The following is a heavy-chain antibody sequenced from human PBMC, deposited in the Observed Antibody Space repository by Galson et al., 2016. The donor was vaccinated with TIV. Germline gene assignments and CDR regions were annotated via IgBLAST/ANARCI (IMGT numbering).Heavy chain of an antibody. D-gene: IGHD3-22*01. J-gene: IGHJ6*02. V-gene: IGHV1-18*04. CDR1: GYTFSYYG. CDR2: ISGHSGNT. Sequence: SVKVSCKASGYTFSYYGISWVRRAPGQGLEWMGWISGHSGNTDYARKFQGRLVMTTDTSTGTAFMEVRSLTSDDTAVYYCARDRGSMTMILVVDYYYGMDAWGQGTTVTVSS. CDR3: ARDRGSMTMILVVDYYYGMDA.